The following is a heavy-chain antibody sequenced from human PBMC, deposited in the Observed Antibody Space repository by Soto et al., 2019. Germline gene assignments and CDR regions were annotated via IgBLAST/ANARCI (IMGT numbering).Heavy chain of an antibody. CDR1: GGSISSGGYS. CDR3: ARLGGSYAVPHFDD. D-gene: IGHD1-26*01. J-gene: IGHJ4*02. V-gene: IGHV4-30-2*01. CDR2: IYHSGST. Sequence: SETLSLTCAVSGGSISSGGYSWSWIRQPPGKGLEWIGYIYHSGSTYYNPSLKSRVTISVDRSKNQFSLKLSSVTAADTAVYYCARLGGSYAVPHFDDWGQGTQVIVSS.